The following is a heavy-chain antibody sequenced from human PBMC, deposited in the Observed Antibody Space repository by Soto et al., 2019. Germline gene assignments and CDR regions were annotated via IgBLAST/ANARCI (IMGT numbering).Heavy chain of an antibody. Sequence: QVQLQESGPGLVKPSETLSLSCTVSGGSISSYYWSWFRQSPGKRMEWIGYVHHSWGSSYNPSLQIRMAISLDPSKSQVSLKVTSVTATGTAVYYFSRQGFGLLHGLVDVWGQGTTVTVSS. CDR3: SRQGFGLLHGLVDV. CDR2: VHHSWGS. V-gene: IGHV4-59*08. CDR1: GGSISSYY. D-gene: IGHD2-15*01. J-gene: IGHJ6*02.